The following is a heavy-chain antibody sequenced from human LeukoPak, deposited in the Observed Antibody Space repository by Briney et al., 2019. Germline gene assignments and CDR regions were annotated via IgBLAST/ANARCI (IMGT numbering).Heavy chain of an antibody. J-gene: IGHJ4*02. D-gene: IGHD3-10*01. CDR3: ARGVGYDDTLGTYYGFFDY. V-gene: IGHV4-38-2*02. CDR2: LYDSGSS. Sequence: SETLSLTCSVSGYSISRAYSWGWVRQPPGKGLEWIGSLYDSGSSYYNPSLKSRVTLSVDTSKNELSLQLNSVTAADTAVYFCARGVGYDDTLGTYYGFFDYWGQGTLVAVSS. CDR1: GYSISRAYS.